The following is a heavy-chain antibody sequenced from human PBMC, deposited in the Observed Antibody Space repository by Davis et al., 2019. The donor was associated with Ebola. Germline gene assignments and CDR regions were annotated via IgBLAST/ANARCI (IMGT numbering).Heavy chain of an antibody. CDR3: AKRGDCSGGSCYFDY. CDR2: ISYDGSNK. V-gene: IGHV3-30*18. CDR1: GFTFSSYG. D-gene: IGHD2-15*01. Sequence: PGGSLRLSCAASGFTFSSYGMHWVRQAPGKGLEWVAVISYDGSNKYYADSVKGRFTISRDNSKNTLYLQMNSLRAEETAVYYCAKRGDCSGGSCYFDYWGQGTLVTVSS. J-gene: IGHJ4*02.